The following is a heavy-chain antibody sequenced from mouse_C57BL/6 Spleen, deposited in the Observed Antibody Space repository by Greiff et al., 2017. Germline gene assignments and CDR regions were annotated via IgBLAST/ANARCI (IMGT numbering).Heavy chain of an antibody. V-gene: IGHV5-4*03. D-gene: IGHD2-3*01. CDR1: GFTFSSYA. CDR3: ARGGSDGYYYFDY. J-gene: IGHJ2*01. CDR2: ISDGGSYT. Sequence: EVMLVESGGGLVKPGGSLKLSCAASGFTFSSYAMSWVRQTPETRLEWVATISDGGSYTYYPDNVKGRFTISRDNAKNNLYLQMSTLKSEDTAMYYCARGGSDGYYYFDYWGQGTTLTVSS.